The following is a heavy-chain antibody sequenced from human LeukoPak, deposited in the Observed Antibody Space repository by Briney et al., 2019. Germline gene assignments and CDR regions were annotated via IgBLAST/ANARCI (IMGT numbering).Heavy chain of an antibody. D-gene: IGHD5-18*01. V-gene: IGHV4-4*02. CDR3: ARGRGYSYVYFDY. CDR2: IYHSGST. CDR1: GFSVSSNY. Sequence: GSLRLSCAASGFSVSSNYMSWVRQPPGKGLEWIGEIYHSGSTNYNPSLKSRVTISVDKSKNQFSLKLSSVTAADTAVYYCARGRGYSYVYFDYWGQGTLVTVSS. J-gene: IGHJ4*02.